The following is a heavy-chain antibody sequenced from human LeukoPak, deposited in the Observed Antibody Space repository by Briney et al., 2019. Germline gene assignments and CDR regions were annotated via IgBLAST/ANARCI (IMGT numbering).Heavy chain of an antibody. Sequence: PWGSLRLSCAASGFIFTKYWMHWVRQAPGKGLVWVSHVNSDGSATSYADSVKGRFTISRDNDKNTVYLHMNSLRVEDTAVYYCTSFYETNWGQGTLVTVSS. CDR3: TSFYETN. CDR1: GFIFTKYW. D-gene: IGHD2/OR15-2a*01. J-gene: IGHJ4*02. V-gene: IGHV3-74*01. CDR2: VNSDGSAT.